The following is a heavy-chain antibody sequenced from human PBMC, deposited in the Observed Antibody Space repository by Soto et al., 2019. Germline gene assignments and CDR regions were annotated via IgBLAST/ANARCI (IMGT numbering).Heavy chain of an antibody. J-gene: IGHJ5*02. CDR1: GYTFTSYY. D-gene: IGHD5-12*01. CDR3: ARDQGRDGYNYEEDSLTWFDP. CDR2: INPSGGST. Sequence: EASVKVSCKASGYTFTSYYMHWVRQAPGQGLEWMGIINPSGGSTSYAQKFQGRVTMTRDTSTSTVYMELSSLRSEDTAVYYCARDQGRDGYNYEEDSLTWFDPWGQGTLVTVS. V-gene: IGHV1-46*01.